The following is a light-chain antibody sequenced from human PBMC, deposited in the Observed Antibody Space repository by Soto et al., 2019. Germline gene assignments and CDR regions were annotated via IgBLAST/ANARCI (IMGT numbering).Light chain of an antibody. CDR1: QSVSSN. Sequence: EIVMTQSPATLSVSPGERATLSCRASQSVSSNLAWYQQKPGQAPRLLIYDASTRATGIPARFSGGGSGTELTLTISSLQSEDFAVYYCQQYNNWPRTFGQGTKVEIK. CDR3: QQYNNWPRT. CDR2: DAS. V-gene: IGKV3-15*01. J-gene: IGKJ1*01.